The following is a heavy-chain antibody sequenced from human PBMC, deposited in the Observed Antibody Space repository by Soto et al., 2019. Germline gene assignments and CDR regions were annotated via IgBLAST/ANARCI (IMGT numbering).Heavy chain of an antibody. CDR3: GRGPSPRAPAGGTPYYYAMDV. Sequence: GASVKVSCKASGYDFTAYDINWVRQASGQGLEWMGWMNPINGATGSARRFQGRVSMTRSTATATAYLELTSLRSDDSAVYYCGRGPSPRAPAGGTPYYYAMDVWGQGTTVTVSS. CDR1: GYDFTAYD. CDR2: MNPINGAT. D-gene: IGHD6-13*01. V-gene: IGHV1-8*02. J-gene: IGHJ6*02.